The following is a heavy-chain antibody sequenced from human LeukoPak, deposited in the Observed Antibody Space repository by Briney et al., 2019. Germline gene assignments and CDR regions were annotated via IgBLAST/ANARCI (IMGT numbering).Heavy chain of an antibody. J-gene: IGHJ4*02. V-gene: IGHV3-23*01. CDR2: VSGSGGST. CDR1: GFTFSSYA. D-gene: IGHD3-22*01. CDR3: AKGTGIVVVVATFDY. Sequence: PGGSLRLSCAASGFTFSSYAMSWVRQAPRKGLEWVSAVSGSGGSTSYADSVKGRFTISRDNSKNTLYLQMNSLRPDDTAVYYCAKGTGIVVVVATFDYWGQGTLVTVSS.